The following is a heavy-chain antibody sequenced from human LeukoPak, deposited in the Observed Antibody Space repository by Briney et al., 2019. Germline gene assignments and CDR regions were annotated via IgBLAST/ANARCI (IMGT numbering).Heavy chain of an antibody. J-gene: IGHJ5*02. V-gene: IGHV1-2*02. CDR3: ARGVGDFWSGYQNWFDP. CDR1: GYTFTGYY. CDR2: INPNSGGT. D-gene: IGHD3-3*01. Sequence: ASVKVSCKASGYTFTGYYMHWVRQAPGQGLEWMGWINPNSGGTNYAQKFQGRVTMTRDTSISTAYMELSRLRSDDTAVYYCARGVGDFWSGYQNWFDPWGQGTLVTVSS.